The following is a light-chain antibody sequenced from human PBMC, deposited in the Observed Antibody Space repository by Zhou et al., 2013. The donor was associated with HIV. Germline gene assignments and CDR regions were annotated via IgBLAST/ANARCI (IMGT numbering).Light chain of an antibody. CDR3: QQCNSYPYT. V-gene: IGKV1-5*03. CDR2: KAS. CDR1: QSISSW. Sequence: DIQMTQSRSTLSASVGDTVIITCRASQSISSWLAWYQQKPGKAPKLLIYKASTLESGVPSRFSGSGSGTEFTLTISSLQPDDFGTYYCQQCNSYPYTFGQGPSWRSN. J-gene: IGKJ2*01.